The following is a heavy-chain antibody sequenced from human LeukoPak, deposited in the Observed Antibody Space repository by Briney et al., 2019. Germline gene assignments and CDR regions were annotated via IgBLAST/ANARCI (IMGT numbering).Heavy chain of an antibody. CDR3: ARTIVGATNDAFDI. CDR1: GFSISTTY. V-gene: IGHV3-53*01. Sequence: GGSLRLSCAASGFSISTTYMSWVRQAPGKGPEWVAILDSTDRTYYGDSVKGRFIISRDNSKNTLYLQMNSLRAEDTAVYYCARTIVGATNDAFDIWGQGTMVTVSS. CDR2: LDSTDRT. D-gene: IGHD1-26*01. J-gene: IGHJ3*02.